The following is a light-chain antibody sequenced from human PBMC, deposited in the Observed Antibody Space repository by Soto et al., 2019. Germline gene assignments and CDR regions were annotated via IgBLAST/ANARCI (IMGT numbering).Light chain of an antibody. CDR2: GAS. CDR1: QSVSNDY. Sequence: EIVLTQSPGTLSLSPGDRATLSCRASQSVSNDYLAWYQQKPGQAPRLLIYGASSRATGIPDRFSGSGSGTDFTLPIIRLEPEDFAVYYCHYYLSSPAMYTFGQGTKLEIK. V-gene: IGKV3-20*01. J-gene: IGKJ2*01. CDR3: HYYLSSPAMYT.